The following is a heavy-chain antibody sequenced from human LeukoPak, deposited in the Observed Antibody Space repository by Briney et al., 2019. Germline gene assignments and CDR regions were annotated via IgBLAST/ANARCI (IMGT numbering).Heavy chain of an antibody. J-gene: IGHJ4*02. CDR1: GYTFTSYY. D-gene: IGHD6-13*01. Sequence: ASVKVSCKASGYTFTSYYMHWVRQAPGQGLEWMGIINPSGGSTSYAQKFQGRVTITADKSTSTAYMELSSLRSEDTAVYYCARDKSMQLVPGGFDYWGQGTLVTVSS. CDR2: INPSGGST. CDR3: ARDKSMQLVPGGFDY. V-gene: IGHV1-46*01.